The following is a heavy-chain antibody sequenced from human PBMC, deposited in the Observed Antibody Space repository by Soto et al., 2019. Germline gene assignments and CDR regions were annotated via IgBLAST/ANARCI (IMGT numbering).Heavy chain of an antibody. CDR2: IKSKTDGGTT. D-gene: IGHD5-18*01. V-gene: IGHV3-15*01. CDR1: GLTFSNAW. J-gene: IGHJ4*02. Sequence: GGSLRLSCAASGLTFSNAWMTWVRQAPGKGLEWVGRIKSKTDGGTTDYAAPVKGRFTISRDDSKNTLYLQMNSLKTEDTGVYYCTSGRIRLWPPATDFWGQGTLVTVSS. CDR3: TSGRIRLWPPATDF.